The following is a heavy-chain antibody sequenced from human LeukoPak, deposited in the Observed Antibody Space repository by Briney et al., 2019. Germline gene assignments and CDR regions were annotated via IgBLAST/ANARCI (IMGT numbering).Heavy chain of an antibody. D-gene: IGHD2/OR15-2a*01. V-gene: IGHV3-7*01. Sequence: GGSLRLSCTASGFTTHYWLNWVRQSPGKGLEGVANIDRDGRVQHYVDSVEGRFTISRDGAKSSLALQMHRLREEDKAVYYCTGGSDKVLSGEYYYDMDVWGTGTTVTVFS. J-gene: IGHJ6*04. CDR1: GFTTHYW. CDR3: TGGSDKVLSGEYYYDMDV. CDR2: IDRDGRVQ.